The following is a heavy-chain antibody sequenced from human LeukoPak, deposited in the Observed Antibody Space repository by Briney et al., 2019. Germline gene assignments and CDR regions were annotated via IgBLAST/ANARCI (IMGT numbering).Heavy chain of an antibody. D-gene: IGHD6-13*01. J-gene: IGHJ3*02. CDR1: GGSISSYY. Sequence: SETLSLTCTVSGGSISSYYWSWIRQPPGKGLEGIGYIYYSGSTNYNPSLKSRVTISVDTSKNQFSLKLSSVTAADTAVYYCARRNSSSWRRRDAFDIWGQGTMVTVSS. CDR3: ARRNSSSWRRRDAFDI. V-gene: IGHV4-59*08. CDR2: IYYSGST.